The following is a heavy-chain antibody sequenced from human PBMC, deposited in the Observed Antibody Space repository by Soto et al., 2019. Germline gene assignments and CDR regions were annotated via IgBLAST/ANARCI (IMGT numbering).Heavy chain of an antibody. V-gene: IGHV1-8*01. CDR3: ARGRGSTVNYYCYMEV. CDR1: GYTFTSYD. CDR2: MNPNSGNT. Sequence: ASVKVSCKASGYTFTSYDINWVRQATGQGLEWMGWMNPNSGNTGYAQKFQGRVTMTRNTSISTAYMELSSLRSEDTAVYYCARGRGSTVNYYCYMEVWGKGTTVTVAS. J-gene: IGHJ6*03. D-gene: IGHD2-2*01.